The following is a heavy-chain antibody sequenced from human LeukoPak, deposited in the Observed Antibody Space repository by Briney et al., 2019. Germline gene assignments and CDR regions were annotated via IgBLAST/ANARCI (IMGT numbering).Heavy chain of an antibody. J-gene: IGHJ6*03. CDR3: ARGGGSGTYYYYMDV. CDR2: INHSGST. V-gene: IGHV4-34*01. Sequence: SETLSLTCAVYGGSFSGYYWSWIRQPPGKGLEWIGEINHSGSTNYNPSLKSRVTISVDTSKNQFSLKLSSVTAADTAVYYCARGGGSGTYYYYMDVWGKGTTVTISS. D-gene: IGHD6-19*01. CDR1: GGSFSGYY.